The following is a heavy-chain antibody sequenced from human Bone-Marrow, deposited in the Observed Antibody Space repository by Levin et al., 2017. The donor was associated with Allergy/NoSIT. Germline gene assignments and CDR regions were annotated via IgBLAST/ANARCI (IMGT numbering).Heavy chain of an antibody. CDR1: GGSITSRTHF. Sequence: SETLSLTCTVSGGSITSRTHFWGWIRQPPGKGLEWIASIFYSGSIYYNPSVESRVSISVDTSNNQFSLKMMSVTAADTAVYYCARHGVLGNDFWSGSLGWFDPWGQGTLVTVSS. D-gene: IGHD3-3*01. CDR2: IFYSGSI. CDR3: ARHGVLGNDFWSGSLGWFDP. J-gene: IGHJ5*02. V-gene: IGHV4-39*01.